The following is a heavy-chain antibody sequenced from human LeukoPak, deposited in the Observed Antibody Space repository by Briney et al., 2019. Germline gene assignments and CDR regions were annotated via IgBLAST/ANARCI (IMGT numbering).Heavy chain of an antibody. D-gene: IGHD2-15*01. Sequence: GASVKVSCKASGYTFTSYYMHWVRQAPGQGLEWMGIINPSGGSTSYAQKFQGRVTMTRDMSTSTVYMELSSLRSEDTAVYYCARDRGGGVVVVAATYYFDYWGQGTLVTVSS. CDR2: INPSGGST. V-gene: IGHV1-46*01. CDR3: ARDRGGGVVVVAATYYFDY. J-gene: IGHJ4*02. CDR1: GYTFTSYY.